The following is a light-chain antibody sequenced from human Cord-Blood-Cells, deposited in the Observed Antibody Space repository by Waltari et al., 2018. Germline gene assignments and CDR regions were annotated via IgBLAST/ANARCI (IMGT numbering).Light chain of an antibody. CDR2: EGS. V-gene: IGLV2-23*01. J-gene: IGLJ3*02. CDR1: SSDAWSYNP. Sequence: QSALTQPASVSWSLGQSITISCTGTSSDAWSYNPFSWDQQHPGKATKLIVYEGSNRPSGVSNRFSGSKSGNTASLTISGLQAEDEADYYCCSYAGSSTLVFGGGTKLTVL. CDR3: CSYAGSSTLV.